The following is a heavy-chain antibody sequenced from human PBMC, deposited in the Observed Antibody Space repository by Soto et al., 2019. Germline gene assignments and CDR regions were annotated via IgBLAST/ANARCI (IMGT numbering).Heavy chain of an antibody. CDR1: GFTFINYA. V-gene: IGHV3-23*01. J-gene: IGHJ4*02. D-gene: IGHD6-19*01. CDR2: VTGDGRST. Sequence: GGSLRLSCVGSGFTFINYAVSWVRQAPGKGPEWVSSVTGDGRSTFYADSVKGRFTISRDNSKRTLSFQMNSLRGEDTAIYYCARWDSSGWYYFDSWGQGTLVTVSS. CDR3: ARWDSSGWYYFDS.